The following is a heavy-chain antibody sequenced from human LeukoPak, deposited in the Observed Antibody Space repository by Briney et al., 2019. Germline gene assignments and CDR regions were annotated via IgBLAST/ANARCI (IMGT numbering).Heavy chain of an antibody. CDR2: ITGSGSST. Sequence: PGGSLRLSCAASGFTFSSYAMSWVRQAPGKGLEWVSGITGSGSSTYYADSVKGRFTISRDNSKNTLYLQMNSLRAEDTAVCYCAKVLITVFGVVRYDAFDLWGQGTIVTVSS. CDR3: AKVLITVFGVVRYDAFDL. J-gene: IGHJ3*01. D-gene: IGHD3-3*01. CDR1: GFTFSSYA. V-gene: IGHV3-23*01.